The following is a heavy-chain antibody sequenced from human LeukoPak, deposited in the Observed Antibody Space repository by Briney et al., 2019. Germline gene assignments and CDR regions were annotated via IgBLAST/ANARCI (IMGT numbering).Heavy chain of an antibody. D-gene: IGHD3-10*02. J-gene: IGHJ4*02. V-gene: IGHV3-48*01. CDR2: ISSSSSTI. CDR1: GFTFSNYN. Sequence: GGSLRLSCVASGFTFSNYNMNWVRQAPGKGLEWVSYISSSSSTIYYADSVKGRFTISRDNAKNSLYLQMNSLRAEDTAVYYCARDRSPVNVRGVTMLFDYWGQGTLVTVSS. CDR3: ARDRSPVNVRGVTMLFDY.